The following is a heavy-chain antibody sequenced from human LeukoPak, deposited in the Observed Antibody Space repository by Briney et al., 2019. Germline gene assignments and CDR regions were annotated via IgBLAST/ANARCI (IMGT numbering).Heavy chain of an antibody. CDR2: IYYSGST. Sequence: SETLSLTCTVSGGSISSSSYYWGWIRQPPGKGLEWTGSIYYSGSTYYNPSPKSRVTISVDTSKNQFSLKLSSVTAADTAVYYCARQADYDILTGYYPSYGMDVWGQGTTVTVSS. J-gene: IGHJ6*02. D-gene: IGHD3-9*01. CDR3: ARQADYDILTGYYPSYGMDV. V-gene: IGHV4-39*01. CDR1: GGSISSSSYY.